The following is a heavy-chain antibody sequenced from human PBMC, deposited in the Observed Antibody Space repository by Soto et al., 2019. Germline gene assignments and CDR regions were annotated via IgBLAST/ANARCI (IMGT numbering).Heavy chain of an antibody. V-gene: IGHV4-34*01. J-gene: IGHJ4*02. CDR2: INHLTTT. D-gene: IGHD5-18*01. CDR3: ARGYDTALAPIF. Sequence: TLSLTCAVYGGSFSSYHWSWIRQTPGKGLEWIGEINHLTTTNYNPSLKSRVIISLDTPKNQFSLKLSSVTAADTAVYYCARGYDTALAPIFWGQGILVTVSS. CDR1: GGSFSSYH.